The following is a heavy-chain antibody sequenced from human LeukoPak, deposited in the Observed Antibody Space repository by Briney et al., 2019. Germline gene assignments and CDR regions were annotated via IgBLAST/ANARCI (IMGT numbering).Heavy chain of an antibody. CDR2: ISSSSSYI. V-gene: IGHV3-21*01. D-gene: IGHD1-14*01. J-gene: IGHJ6*02. CDR1: GFTFSGYS. Sequence: GGSLRLSCAASGFTFSGYSMNWVRQAPGKGLEWVSSISSSSSYIYYADSVKGRFTISRDNAKNSLYLQMNSLRAEDTAVYYCARDLDRGGMDVWGQGTTVTVSS. CDR3: ARDLDRGGMDV.